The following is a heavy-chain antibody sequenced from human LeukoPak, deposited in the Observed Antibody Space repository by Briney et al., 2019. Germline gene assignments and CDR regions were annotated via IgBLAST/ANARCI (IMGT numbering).Heavy chain of an antibody. CDR2: IKPDSSAT. D-gene: IGHD4/OR15-4a*01. V-gene: IGHV1-2*02. J-gene: IGHJ4*02. Sequence: SLKLSCKTSGYSFTVHYLHWLRQAPGQGLEWMGWIKPDSSATTFAQNFQGRVTMTSDTSINTAYMELSSLTSDDTAMYYCARDHDYGPDYWGQGTLVTVSA. CDR1: GYSFTVHY. CDR3: ARDHDYGPDY.